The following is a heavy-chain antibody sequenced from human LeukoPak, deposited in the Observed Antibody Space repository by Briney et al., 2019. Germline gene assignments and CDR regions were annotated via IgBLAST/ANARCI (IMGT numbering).Heavy chain of an antibody. J-gene: IGHJ4*02. Sequence: GGSLRLSCAASGFTFSDYALNWVRQAPGKGLEWVSAISGSGGSTYYADSVKGRLTISRDNSKNTLYLQVDSLRAEDTAVYYCAKGGRGSGSYNYFDYWGQGTLVTVSS. V-gene: IGHV3-23*01. CDR3: AKGGRGSGSYNYFDY. D-gene: IGHD3-10*01. CDR2: ISGSGGST. CDR1: GFTFSDYA.